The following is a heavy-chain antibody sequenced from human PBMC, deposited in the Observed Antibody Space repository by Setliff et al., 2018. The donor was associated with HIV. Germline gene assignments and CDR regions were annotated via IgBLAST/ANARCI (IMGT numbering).Heavy chain of an antibody. V-gene: IGHV4-34*01. J-gene: IGHJ4*02. CDR2: ISHSRST. CDR1: GESLSGYY. D-gene: IGHD3-22*01. Sequence: PSETLSLTCTVYGESLSGYYWSWIRQPPGKGLEWIGEISHSRSTNYNPSLQSRVTVSVDTSKNQFSLKLTPVTAADTAVYYCAMGSSGYPFDYWGQGSLVTVSS. CDR3: AMGSSGYPFDY.